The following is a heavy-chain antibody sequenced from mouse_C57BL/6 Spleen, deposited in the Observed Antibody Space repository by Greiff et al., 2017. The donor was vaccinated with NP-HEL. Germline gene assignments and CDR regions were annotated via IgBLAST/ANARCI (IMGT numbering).Heavy chain of an antibody. CDR1: GYTFTSYG. Sequence: VQLVESGAELARPGASVKLSCKASGYTFTSYGISWVKQRTGQGLEWIGEIYPRSGNTYYNEKFKGKATLTADKSSSTAYMELRSLTSEDSAVYFCARWDDYDVKNYAMDYWGQGTSVTVSS. D-gene: IGHD2-4*01. V-gene: IGHV1-81*01. CDR2: IYPRSGNT. J-gene: IGHJ4*01. CDR3: ARWDDYDVKNYAMDY.